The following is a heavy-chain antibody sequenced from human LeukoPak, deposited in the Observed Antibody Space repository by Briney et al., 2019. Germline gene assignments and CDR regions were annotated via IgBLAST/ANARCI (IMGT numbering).Heavy chain of an antibody. CDR3: ARHTSLDYGDYRTNWFDP. CDR2: IWYDGGNK. V-gene: IGHV3-33*01. J-gene: IGHJ5*02. CDR1: EFTFSNYG. D-gene: IGHD4-17*01. Sequence: PGGCLRLSFAASEFTFSNYGMHSVRQAPGKGLEWVAVIWYDGGNKYYADSVKGRFTISRDNSKNTLYLQMNSLRAEDTAVYYCARHTSLDYGDYRTNWFDPWGQGTLVTVSS.